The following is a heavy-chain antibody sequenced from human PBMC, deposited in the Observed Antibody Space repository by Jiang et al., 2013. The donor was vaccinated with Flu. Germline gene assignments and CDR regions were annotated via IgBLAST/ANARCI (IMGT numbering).Heavy chain of an antibody. Sequence: GAEVKKPGASVKVSCKASGYTFTSYYMHWVRQAPGQGLEWMGIINPSGGSTSYAQKFQGRVTMTRDTSTSTVYMELSSLRSEDTAVYYCARAPGIAPAMVRRFLAGHSWYFDLWGRGTLVTVSS. CDR2: INPSGGST. D-gene: IGHD6-13*01. V-gene: IGHV1-46*01. J-gene: IGHJ2*01. CDR1: GYTFTSYY. CDR3: ARAPGIAPAMVRRFLAGHSWYFDL.